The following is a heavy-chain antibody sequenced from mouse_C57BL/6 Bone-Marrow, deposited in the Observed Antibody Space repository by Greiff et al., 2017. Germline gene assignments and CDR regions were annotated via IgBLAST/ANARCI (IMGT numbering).Heavy chain of an antibody. CDR1: GYTFTSYW. CDR3: ARIYDYDRGTSPMDY. V-gene: IGHV1-64*01. CDR2: IHPNSGST. D-gene: IGHD2-4*01. Sequence: QVQLQQPGAELVKPGASVKLSCKASGYTFTSYWMHWVKQRPGQGLEWIGMIHPNSGSTNYNEKFKSKATLTVDKSSSTAYMQLSSLTSEDSAVYYCARIYDYDRGTSPMDYWGQGTSVTVSS. J-gene: IGHJ4*01.